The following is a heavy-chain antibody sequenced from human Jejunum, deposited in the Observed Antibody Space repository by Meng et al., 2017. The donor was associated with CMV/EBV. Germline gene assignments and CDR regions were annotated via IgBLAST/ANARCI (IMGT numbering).Heavy chain of an antibody. CDR2: INHSGST. D-gene: IGHD2-15*01. J-gene: IGHJ4*02. CDR1: GGSFSDYY. Sequence: QLQLQQWGAGLLQPSEPLSPTCAVYGGSFSDYYWSWIRQPPGKGLEWIGEINHSGSTNYNPSLKSRVTISVDTSKNQFSLKLSSVTAADTAMYYCARVVVGATRGDFDYWGQGTLVTVYS. CDR3: ARVVVGATRGDFDY. V-gene: IGHV4-34*01.